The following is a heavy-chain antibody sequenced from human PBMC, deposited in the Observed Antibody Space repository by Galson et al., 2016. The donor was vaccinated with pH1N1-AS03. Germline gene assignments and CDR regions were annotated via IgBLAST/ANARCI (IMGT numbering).Heavy chain of an antibody. V-gene: IGHV3-9*01. CDR2: ISWNSGTI. CDR3: AKDVFGLIWHYMDV. D-gene: IGHD2-21*02. Sequence: SLRLSCAGSGFTFDDYAMHWVRQAPGKGLEWVSGISWNSGTIGYTDSVKGRFTISRDNAKNSLYLQMNSLRTEDTALYYCAKDVFGLIWHYMDVWGKGTVVTVSS. CDR1: GFTFDDYA. J-gene: IGHJ6*03.